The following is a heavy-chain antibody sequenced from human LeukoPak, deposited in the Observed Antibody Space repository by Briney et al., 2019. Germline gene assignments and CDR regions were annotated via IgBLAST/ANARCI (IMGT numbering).Heavy chain of an antibody. CDR2: INHRGST. D-gene: IGHD3-10*01. Sequence: SETLSLTCAVYGGSFSGYYWSWIRQPPGKGLEWIGEINHRGSTNYNPSLKRRVTISVDTSKNQFSLKLSSVTAADTAVYYCARRVGRWFGERAYYYNYMGFWGNGTTVTISS. V-gene: IGHV4-34*01. CDR3: ARRVGRWFGERAYYYNYMGF. J-gene: IGHJ6*03. CDR1: GGSFSGYY.